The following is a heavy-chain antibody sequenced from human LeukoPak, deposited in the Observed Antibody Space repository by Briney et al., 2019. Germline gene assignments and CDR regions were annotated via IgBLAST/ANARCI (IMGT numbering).Heavy chain of an antibody. CDR2: ISTSSSYI. CDR3: ARDQGYCSSTSCHYYYYYYMDV. D-gene: IGHD2-2*01. CDR1: GFTFSSYS. V-gene: IGHV3-21*01. J-gene: IGHJ6*03. Sequence: GSLRLSCAGSGFTFSSYSMNWVRQAPGKGLEWVSSISTSSSYIYYADSVKGRFTISRDNSKNTLYLQMNSLRAEDTAVYYCARDQGYCSSTSCHYYYYYYMDVWGKGTTVTISS.